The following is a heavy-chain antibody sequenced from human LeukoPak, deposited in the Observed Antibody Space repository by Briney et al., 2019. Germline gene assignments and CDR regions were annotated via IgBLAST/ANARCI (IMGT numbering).Heavy chain of an antibody. D-gene: IGHD2-2*01. CDR2: ISSSSSTI. CDR1: GFTFSSYS. Sequence: GGSLRLSCAASGFTFSSYSMSWVRQAPGKGLEWVSYISSSSSTIYYADSVKGRFTISRDNAKNSLYLQMNSLRAEDTAVYYCARDSSPYYFDYWGQGTLVTVSS. V-gene: IGHV3-48*04. J-gene: IGHJ4*02. CDR3: ARDSSPYYFDY.